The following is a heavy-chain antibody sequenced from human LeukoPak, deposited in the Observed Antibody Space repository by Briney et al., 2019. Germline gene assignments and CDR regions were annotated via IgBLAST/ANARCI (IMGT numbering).Heavy chain of an antibody. CDR1: GFTVSSNY. Sequence: GGSLRLSCAASGFTVSSNYMSWVRQAPGKGLEWVSVIYSGGSTYYADSVKGRFTISRDNSKNTLYLQMNSLRAEDTAVYYCAKVVAMVRGVTWGQGTLVTVSS. D-gene: IGHD3-10*01. V-gene: IGHV3-66*01. CDR3: AKVVAMVRGVT. CDR2: IYSGGST. J-gene: IGHJ4*02.